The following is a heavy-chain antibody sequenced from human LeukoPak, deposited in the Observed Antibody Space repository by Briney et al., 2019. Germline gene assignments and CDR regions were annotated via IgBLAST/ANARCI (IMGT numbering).Heavy chain of an antibody. V-gene: IGHV4-34*01. CDR2: INHSGST. J-gene: IGHJ4*02. CDR1: GGSFSGYY. Sequence: PSETLSLTCAVYGGSFSGYYWSWIRQPPGKGLGWIGEINHSGSTNYNPSLKSRVTISVDTSKNQFSLKLSSVTAADTAVYYCARGAPPYYYDSSGYYPRHPFDYWGQGTLVTVSS. D-gene: IGHD3-22*01. CDR3: ARGAPPYYYDSSGYYPRHPFDY.